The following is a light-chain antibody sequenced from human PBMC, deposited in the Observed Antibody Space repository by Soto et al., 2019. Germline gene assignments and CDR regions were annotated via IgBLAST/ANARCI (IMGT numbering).Light chain of an antibody. Sequence: DIQMTQSPSSVSASVGDRVTITCRASQDIGSWLAWYQQKPGKAPNLLIYAASSLQSGVPSRFSGRGSGTDFTLTISSLQPEDFATYYCPHANNFLTFGGGTKVEIK. V-gene: IGKV1-12*01. CDR1: QDIGSW. CDR3: PHANNFLT. J-gene: IGKJ4*01. CDR2: AAS.